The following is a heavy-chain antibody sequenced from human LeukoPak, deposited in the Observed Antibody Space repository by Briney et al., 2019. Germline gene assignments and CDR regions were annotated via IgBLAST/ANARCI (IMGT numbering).Heavy chain of an antibody. CDR3: ARGDVTAAPNYYYYYGMDV. CDR1: GYTFTSYD. CDR2: MNPNSGNT. J-gene: IGHJ6*02. D-gene: IGHD2-2*01. V-gene: IGHV1-8*01. Sequence: ASVKVSCTASGYTFTSYDINWVRQATGQGLEWMGWMNPNSGNTGYAQKFQGRVTMTRNTSISTAYMELSSLRSEDTAVYYCARGDVTAAPNYYYYYGMDVWGQGTTVTVSS.